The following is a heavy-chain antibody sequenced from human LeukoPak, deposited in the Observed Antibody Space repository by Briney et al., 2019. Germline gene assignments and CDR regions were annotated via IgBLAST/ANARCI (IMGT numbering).Heavy chain of an antibody. CDR2: LYYSGST. Sequence: PSETLSLTCTVSGGSITSNSYYWVWLRQPPGKGLEWVGSLYYSGSTYYNPSLKSRVTISVDTSKNQFSLNLSSVTAADTAVYYCARENGDYDYWGQGTLVTVSS. D-gene: IGHD4-17*01. V-gene: IGHV4-39*07. J-gene: IGHJ4*02. CDR3: ARENGDYDY. CDR1: GGSITSNSYY.